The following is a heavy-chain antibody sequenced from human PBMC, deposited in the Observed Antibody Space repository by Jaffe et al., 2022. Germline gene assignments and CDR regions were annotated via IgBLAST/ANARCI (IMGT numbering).Heavy chain of an antibody. CDR3: ARVVGDYGDYVVSGHFDY. Sequence: QLQLQESGSGLVKPSQTLSLTCAVSGGSISSGGYSWSWIRQPPGKGLEWIGYIYHSGSTYYNPSLKSRVTISVDRSKNQFSLKLSSVTAADTAVYYCARVVGDYGDYVVSGHFDYWGQGTLVTVSS. D-gene: IGHD4-17*01. J-gene: IGHJ4*02. CDR1: GGSISSGGYS. CDR2: IYHSGST. V-gene: IGHV4-30-2*01.